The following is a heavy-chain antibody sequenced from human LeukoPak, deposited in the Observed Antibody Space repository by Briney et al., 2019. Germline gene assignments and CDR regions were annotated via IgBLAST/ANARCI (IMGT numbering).Heavy chain of an antibody. CDR1: GFTFSSYS. V-gene: IGHV3-48*04. CDR3: ARVGVVVAGTGAFDI. J-gene: IGHJ3*02. CDR2: ISSSSSTI. Sequence: GGSLRLSCAASGFTFSSYSMLWVRQAPGKGLEWVSYISSSSSTIYYADSVKGRFTISRDNAKNSLYLQMNSLRAEDTALYYCARVGVVVAGTGAFDIWGQGTMVTVSS. D-gene: IGHD6-19*01.